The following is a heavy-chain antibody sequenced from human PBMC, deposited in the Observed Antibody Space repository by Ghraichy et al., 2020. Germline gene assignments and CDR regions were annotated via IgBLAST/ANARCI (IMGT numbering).Heavy chain of an antibody. CDR2: IYYSGST. CDR1: GGSISSYY. V-gene: IGHV4-59*01. CDR3: ASTSSIAGRIDY. J-gene: IGHJ4*02. D-gene: IGHD6-6*01. Sequence: ESLNISCTVSGGSISSYYWSWIRQPPGKGLEWIGYIYYSGSTNYNPSLKSRVTISVDTSKNQFSLKLSSVTAADTAVYYCASTSSIAGRIDYWGQGTLVTVSS.